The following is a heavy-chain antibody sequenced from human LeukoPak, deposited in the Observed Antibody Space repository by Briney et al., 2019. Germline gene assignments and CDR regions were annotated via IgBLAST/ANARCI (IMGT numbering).Heavy chain of an antibody. J-gene: IGHJ6*03. CDR1: GGSISSYY. Sequence: PSETLSLTCTVSGGSISSYYWSWLRQPPGKGLEWIGYIYYSGSTSYNPSLKSRVTISVDTSKNQFSLKLSSVTAADTAVYYCARGYGSSWPDYYYYYMDVWGKGTTVTVSS. CDR3: ARGYGSSWPDYYYYYMDV. CDR2: IYYSGST. D-gene: IGHD6-13*01. V-gene: IGHV4-59*12.